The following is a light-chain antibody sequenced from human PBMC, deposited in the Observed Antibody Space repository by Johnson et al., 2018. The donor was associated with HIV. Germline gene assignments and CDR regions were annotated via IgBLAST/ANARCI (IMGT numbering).Light chain of an antibody. CDR2: RNN. V-gene: IGLV1-44*01. J-gene: IGLJ1*01. CDR1: SSNIGSSP. Sequence: QSVLTQPPSASGTPGQRVTISCSGSSSNIGSSPVNWYKQLPGTAPKLLIYRNNQRPSGVPDRFSGSKSGTSASVAISGLQPGDEADYYCGTWDSSLIALYVFGTGTKVTVL. CDR3: GTWDSSLIALYV.